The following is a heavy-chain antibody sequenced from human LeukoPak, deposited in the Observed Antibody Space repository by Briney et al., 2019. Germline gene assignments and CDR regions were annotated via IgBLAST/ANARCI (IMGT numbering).Heavy chain of an antibody. CDR3: ARDKKGYSYGYAGVYYFDY. V-gene: IGHV1-69*01. CDR1: GGTFSSYA. J-gene: IGHJ4*02. Sequence: SVKVSCKASGGTFSSYAISWVRQAPGQGLERMGGIIPIFGTANYAQKFQGRVTITADESTSTAYMELSSLRSEDTAVYYCARDKKGYSYGYAGVYYFDYWGQGTLVTVSS. D-gene: IGHD5-18*01. CDR2: IIPIFGTA.